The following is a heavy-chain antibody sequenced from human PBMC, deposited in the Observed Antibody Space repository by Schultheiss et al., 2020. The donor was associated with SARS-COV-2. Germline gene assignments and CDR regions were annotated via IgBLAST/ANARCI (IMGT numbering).Heavy chain of an antibody. J-gene: IGHJ4*02. CDR3: ARISRSSSSGGLDY. D-gene: IGHD6-6*01. V-gene: IGHV4-59*01. CDR2: IYYSGST. CDR1: GGSISSYY. Sequence: SETLSLTCTVSGGSISSYYWSWIRQPPGKGLEWIGNIYYSGSTNYNPSLKSRVTISVDTSKNQFSLKLSSVTAADTAVYYCARISRSSSSGGLDYWGQGTLVTVSS.